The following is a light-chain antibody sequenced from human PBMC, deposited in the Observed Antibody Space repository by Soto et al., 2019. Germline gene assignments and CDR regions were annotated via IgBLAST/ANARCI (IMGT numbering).Light chain of an antibody. J-gene: IGLJ2*01. V-gene: IGLV2-8*01. CDR3: SSYAGSNNCGVI. Sequence: QSVLTQPPSASGSPGQSVTISCTGTSSDVGGYNYVSWYQQQPGKAPKLMIYEVSKRTSGVPDRFSGSKSGNTASLTVSGLQAEDEADYYWSSYAGSNNCGVIFGGGIKLTVL. CDR2: EVS. CDR1: SSDVGGYNY.